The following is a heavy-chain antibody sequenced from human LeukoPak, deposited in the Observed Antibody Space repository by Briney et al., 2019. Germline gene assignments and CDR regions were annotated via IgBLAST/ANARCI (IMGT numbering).Heavy chain of an antibody. V-gene: IGHV5-51*01. CDR3: ARQGPGYYDFWSGYPWHTNWFDP. CDR1: GYSFTSYW. D-gene: IGHD3-3*01. Sequence: GESLKISCKGSGYSFTSYWIGWVRQMPGKGLEWMGIIYPGDSDTRYSPSLQGQVTISADKSISTAYLQWSSLKASDTAMYYCARQGPGYYDFWSGYPWHTNWFDPWGQGTLVTVSS. J-gene: IGHJ5*02. CDR2: IYPGDSDT.